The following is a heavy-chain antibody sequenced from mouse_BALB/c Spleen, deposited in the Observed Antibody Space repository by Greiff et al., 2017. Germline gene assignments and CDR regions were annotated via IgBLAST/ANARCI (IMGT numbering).Heavy chain of an antibody. CDR1: GFTFSSFG. J-gene: IGHJ2*01. CDR3: ARLGSSYGNYDY. Sequence: EVQLVESGGGLVQPGGSRKLSCAASGFTFSSFGMHWGRQAPEKGLEWVAYISSGSSTIYYADTVKGRFTISRDNPKNTLFLQMTSLRSEDTAMYYCARLGSSYGNYDYWGQGTTLTVSS. D-gene: IGHD2-1*01. CDR2: ISSGSSTI. V-gene: IGHV5-17*02.